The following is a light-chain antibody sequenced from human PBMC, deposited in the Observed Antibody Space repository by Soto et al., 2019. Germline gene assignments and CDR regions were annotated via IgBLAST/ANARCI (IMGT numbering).Light chain of an antibody. CDR2: GAS. J-gene: IGKJ4*01. CDR1: QTINNN. Sequence: VMTQAPATLSVSPGERATLSCRASQTINNNVAWYQLKDGQVPRLVIYGASTRATDIPARFSGSGSGTEFTLTISSLQSEDFAVYSCQQYNNWPLTFGGGTKVDI. CDR3: QQYNNWPLT. V-gene: IGKV3-15*01.